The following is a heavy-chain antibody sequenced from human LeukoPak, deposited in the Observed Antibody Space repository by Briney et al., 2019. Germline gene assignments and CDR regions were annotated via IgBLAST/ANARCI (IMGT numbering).Heavy chain of an antibody. V-gene: IGHV4-39*01. CDR1: GGSISTSSYY. CDR2: IYYGGTT. CDR3: TRGLPRANDAFDI. J-gene: IGHJ3*02. Sequence: SETLSLTCTVSGGSISTSSYYWGWIRQPPGKGLEWIGSIYYGGTTYYNPSLKSRVSISVDTSESQFSLKLSSVTAADTALYYCTRGLPRANDAFDIWGRGTMVTVSS.